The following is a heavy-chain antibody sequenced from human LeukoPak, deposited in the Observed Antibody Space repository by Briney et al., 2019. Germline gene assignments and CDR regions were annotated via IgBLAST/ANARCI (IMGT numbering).Heavy chain of an antibody. D-gene: IGHD2-15*01. CDR3: ASPLYCSGGSCYGQYLFQH. J-gene: IGHJ1*01. V-gene: IGHV1-2*02. CDR1: GYTFTGYY. CDR2: INPNSGGT. Sequence: PGASVKVSCKASGYTFTGYYMHWVRQAPGQGLEWMGWINPNSGGTIYAQKFQGRVTMTRDTSISTAYMELSRLRSDDTAVYYCASPLYCSGGSCYGQYLFQHWGQGTLVTVSS.